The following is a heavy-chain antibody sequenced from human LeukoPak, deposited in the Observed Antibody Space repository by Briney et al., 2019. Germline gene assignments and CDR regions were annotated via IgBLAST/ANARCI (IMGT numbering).Heavy chain of an antibody. CDR2: INPSGGTT. Sequence: ASVKVSCKASGYTFTSYYIHWWRQAPGQGLEWLGLINPSGGTTRYTQKFQGRVTMTRDTSTSTVYMELSSLRFEDTAVYYCARDRDRDTGMVDYWGQGILVTVSS. V-gene: IGHV1-46*01. CDR1: GYTFTSYY. D-gene: IGHD5-18*01. J-gene: IGHJ4*02. CDR3: ARDRDRDTGMVDY.